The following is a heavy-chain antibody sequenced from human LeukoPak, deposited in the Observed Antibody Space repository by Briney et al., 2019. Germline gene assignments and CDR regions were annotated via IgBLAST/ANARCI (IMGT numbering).Heavy chain of an antibody. J-gene: IGHJ4*02. CDR1: GFTFSDHF. CDR2: ISGSGGST. CDR3: YTFGELFDY. D-gene: IGHD3-10*01. Sequence: GGSLRLSCAASGFTFSDHFMSWVRQAPGKGLEWVSAISGSGGSTYYADSVKGRFTISRDNSKNTLYLQMNSLRAEDTAVYYCYTFGELFDYWGQGTLVTVSS. V-gene: IGHV3-23*01.